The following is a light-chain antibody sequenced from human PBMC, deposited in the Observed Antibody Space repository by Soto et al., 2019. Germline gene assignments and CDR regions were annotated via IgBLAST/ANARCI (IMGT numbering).Light chain of an antibody. CDR2: GAS. J-gene: IGKJ4*01. Sequence: EIEMTQSPATLSVSPGDRATLSCRASQSVSSNLAWYQLKPGQAPRLLIYGASTRATGIPARFSGSRSGTEFTLTISSLQSEDVAIYYCQQYNNCPRTFGGGTKVEIK. CDR1: QSVSSN. V-gene: IGKV3-15*01. CDR3: QQYNNCPRT.